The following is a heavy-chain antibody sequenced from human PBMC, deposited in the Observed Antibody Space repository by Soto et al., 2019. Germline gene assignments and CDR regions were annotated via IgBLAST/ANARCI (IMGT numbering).Heavy chain of an antibody. CDR2: IIPIFGTA. Sequence: GPAVKVSCKASGGTFSRYAISWVRQAPGQGLEWMGGIIPIFGTANYAQKFQGRVTITADESTSTAYMELSSLRSEDTAVYYCARESGSSSHWGYYCYYGMDVWGQGTTVTVSS. D-gene: IGHD6-6*01. CDR1: GGTFSRYA. J-gene: IGHJ6*02. CDR3: ARESGSSSHWGYYCYYGMDV. V-gene: IGHV1-69*13.